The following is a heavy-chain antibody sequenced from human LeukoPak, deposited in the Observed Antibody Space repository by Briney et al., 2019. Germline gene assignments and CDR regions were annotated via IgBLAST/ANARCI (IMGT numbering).Heavy chain of an antibody. D-gene: IGHD5-12*01. CDR2: MYYGGTT. J-gene: IGHJ4*02. V-gene: IGHV4-39*01. Sequence: SETLSLTCTVSSGSIGTSTYYGGWVRQPPGKGLEWIGSMYYGGTTFYNPSLKSRVTLSVDTSKNQFSLRLSSVTAADSAVYFCATGKYSGYYDYWGQGTLVTVSS. CDR3: ATGKYSGYYDY. CDR1: SGSIGTSTYY.